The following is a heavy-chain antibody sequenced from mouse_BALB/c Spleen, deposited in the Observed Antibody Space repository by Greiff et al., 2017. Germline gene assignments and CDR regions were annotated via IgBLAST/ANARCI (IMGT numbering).Heavy chain of an antibody. CDR2: ISNGGGST. CDR3: ARHDSYAMDD. D-gene: IGHD2-13*01. Sequence: DVMLVESGGGLVQPGGSLKLSCAASGFTFSSYTMSWVRQTPEKRLEWVAYISNGGGSTYYPDTVKGRFTISRDNAKNTLYLQMSSLKSEDTAMYYCARHDSYAMDDWGQGTSVTVSS. CDR1: GFTFSSYT. J-gene: IGHJ4*01. V-gene: IGHV5-12-2*01.